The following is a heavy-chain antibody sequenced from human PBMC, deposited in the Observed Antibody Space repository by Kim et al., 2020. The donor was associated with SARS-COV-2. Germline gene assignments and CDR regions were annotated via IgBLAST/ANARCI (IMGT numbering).Heavy chain of an antibody. D-gene: IGHD6-19*01. CDR3: AKGAVALIYYYYGMDV. J-gene: IGHJ6*02. Sequence: DSVKGRFTISRANTKNTLYLQMNSLRAEDTAVYYCAKGAVALIYYYYGMDVWGQGTTVTVSS. V-gene: IGHV3-23*01.